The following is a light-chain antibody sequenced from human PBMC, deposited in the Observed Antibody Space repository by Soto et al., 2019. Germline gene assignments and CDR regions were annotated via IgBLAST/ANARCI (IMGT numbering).Light chain of an antibody. CDR2: GAS. CDR1: QSVSSSS. CDR3: QQYGSSLTWT. V-gene: IGKV3-20*01. Sequence: EIVLTQSPGTLSLSLGERATFSCRASQSVSSSSLAWYQKKPGQAPRLLIYGASSRAAGVPDRFSGSGSGTVFALTISRLEPEDFAVYYCQQYGSSLTWTFGQGTKV. J-gene: IGKJ1*01.